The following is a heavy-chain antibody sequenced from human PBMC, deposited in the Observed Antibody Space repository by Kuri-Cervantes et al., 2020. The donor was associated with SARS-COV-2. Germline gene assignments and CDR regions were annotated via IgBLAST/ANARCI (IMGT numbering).Heavy chain of an antibody. J-gene: IGHJ5*02. V-gene: IGHV1-2*02. CDR1: GYTFTGYY. D-gene: IGHD3-10*01. Sequence: ASVKVSCKASGYTFTGYYMHWVRQAPGQGLEWMGWINPNSGGTNYAQKFQGRVTMTRDTSISTAYMELSRLRSDDTAVCYCARDLWSVVRGVIARWFDPWGQGTLVTVSS. CDR3: ARDLWSVVRGVIARWFDP. CDR2: INPNSGGT.